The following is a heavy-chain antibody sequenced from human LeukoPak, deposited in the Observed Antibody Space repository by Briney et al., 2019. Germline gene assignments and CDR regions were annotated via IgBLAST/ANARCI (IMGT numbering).Heavy chain of an antibody. CDR1: GYSFTSYW. CDR3: ARDTAYSGSYWGGEH. D-gene: IGHD1-26*01. J-gene: IGHJ1*01. V-gene: IGHV5-51*01. CDR2: IYPGDSDT. Sequence: GESLKISCKGSGYSFTSYWIGWVRQMPGKGLEWMGIIYPGDSDTRYSPPFQGQVTISADKSISTAYLQWSSLKASDTAMYYCARDTAYSGSYWGGEHWGQGTLVTVSS.